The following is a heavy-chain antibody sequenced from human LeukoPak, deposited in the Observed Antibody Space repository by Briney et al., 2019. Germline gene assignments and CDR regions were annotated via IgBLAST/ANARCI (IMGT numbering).Heavy chain of an antibody. J-gene: IGHJ4*02. CDR1: GFTFSAYW. CDR2: IKQDGSVK. Sequence: GGSLRLSCAASGFTFSAYWMSWVRQAPGKGLEWVANIKQDGSVKNYVDSVKGRFTISRDNAKNSLYLQMNSLRADDTAMYYCVRGGYGPDYWGQATLVTVSS. V-gene: IGHV3-7*03. CDR3: VRGGYGPDY. D-gene: IGHD5-12*01.